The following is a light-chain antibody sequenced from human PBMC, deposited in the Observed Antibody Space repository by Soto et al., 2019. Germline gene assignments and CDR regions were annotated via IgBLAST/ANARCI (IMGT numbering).Light chain of an antibody. Sequence: EIVMTQSPATLSVSPGERATLSCRASQSVSSNLAWYQQKPGQAPNLLIYGASTRATGIPARFSGSGSGTEFTLTISSLQSKDFAVYYCQQYSKWPLTFGGGTKVEIK. V-gene: IGKV3-15*01. CDR1: QSVSSN. CDR3: QQYSKWPLT. CDR2: GAS. J-gene: IGKJ4*01.